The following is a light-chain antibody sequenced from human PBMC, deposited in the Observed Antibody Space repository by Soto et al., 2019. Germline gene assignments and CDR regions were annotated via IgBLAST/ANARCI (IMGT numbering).Light chain of an antibody. J-gene: IGLJ3*02. V-gene: IGLV2-11*01. CDR1: SSDVGAYNF. CDR2: DVS. CDR3: QSYDNILRAWV. Sequence: QSALTQPRSVSGSPGQSVTISCTGTSSDVGAYNFVSWYQHNPGKAPKLMIFDVSARPSGVPDRFSGSKSANTASLTISGLQTEDEADYYCQSYDNILRAWVFGGGTKLTVL.